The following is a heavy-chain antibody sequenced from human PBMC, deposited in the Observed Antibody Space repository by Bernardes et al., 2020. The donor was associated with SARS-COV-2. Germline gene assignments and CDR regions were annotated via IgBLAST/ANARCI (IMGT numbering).Heavy chain of an antibody. J-gene: IGHJ2*01. Sequence: SESLSLTCSVSGASISSGGYYWSWLRQHPGKGLEWIGYMYYNGNAYYNPSLRSRVSISVDRSKNQFSLKLTSVTAADTAIYYCARDPWGDSVPQNYWYFDIWGRGTLVTVSS. CDR1: GASISSGGYY. D-gene: IGHD2-21*02. CDR3: ARDPWGDSVPQNYWYFDI. CDR2: MYYNGNA. V-gene: IGHV4-31*03.